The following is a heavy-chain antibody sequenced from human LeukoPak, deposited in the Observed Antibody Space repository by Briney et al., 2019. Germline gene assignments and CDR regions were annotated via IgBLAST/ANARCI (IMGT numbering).Heavy chain of an antibody. CDR2: IYYSGST. J-gene: IGHJ4*02. CDR3: ARVNDYGDYLPH. D-gene: IGHD4-17*01. V-gene: IGHV4-39*01. CDR1: GGSISSSSYY. Sequence: PSETLSLTCTVSGGSISSSSYYWGWIRQPPGKGLEWIGSIYYSGSTYYNPSLKSRVTISVDTSKNQFSLKLSSVTAADTAAYYCARVNDYGDYLPHWGQGTLVTVSS.